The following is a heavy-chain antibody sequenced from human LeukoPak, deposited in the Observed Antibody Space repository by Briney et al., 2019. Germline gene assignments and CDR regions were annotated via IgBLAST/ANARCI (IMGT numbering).Heavy chain of an antibody. CDR2: IYYSGST. CDR1: GGSISSYY. J-gene: IGHJ4*02. V-gene: IGHV4-59*12. Sequence: PSETLSLTCTVSGGSISSYYWSWIRQPPGKGLEWIGYIYYSGSTNYNPSLKSRVTISVDTSKNQFSLKLSSVTAADTAVYYCARDIDDSSGYTFDYWGQGTLVTVSS. D-gene: IGHD3-22*01. CDR3: ARDIDDSSGYTFDY.